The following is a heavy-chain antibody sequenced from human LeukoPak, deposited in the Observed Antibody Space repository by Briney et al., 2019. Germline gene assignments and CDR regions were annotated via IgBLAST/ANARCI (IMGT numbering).Heavy chain of an antibody. CDR2: ISGSGGST. D-gene: IGHD6-19*01. CDR3: AKGSKAVLFTRDHYMDV. CDR1: GFTFSSYA. V-gene: IGHV3-23*01. Sequence: GGSLRLSCAASGFTFSSYAMSWVRQAPGKGLEWVSAISGSGGSTYYADSVKGRFTISRDNSKNTLYLQMNSLRAEDTPVYFCAKGSKAVLFTRDHYMDVWGKGTTVTISS. J-gene: IGHJ6*03.